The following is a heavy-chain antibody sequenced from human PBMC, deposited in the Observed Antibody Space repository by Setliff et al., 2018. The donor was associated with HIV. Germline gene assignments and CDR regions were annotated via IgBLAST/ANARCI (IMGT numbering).Heavy chain of an antibody. V-gene: IGHV3-72*01. CDR3: ARDLRIAVAGTIYYYGMDV. CDR1: GFTFSDHY. Sequence: GGSLRLSCAASGFTFSDHYMDWVRQAPGKGLEWVGRTRNKANSYTTDYAASVKGRFIISRDDSKNSLYLQMNSLKTEDTAVYYCARDLRIAVAGTIYYYGMDVWGQGTTVTVSS. D-gene: IGHD6-19*01. J-gene: IGHJ6*02. CDR2: TRNKANSYTT.